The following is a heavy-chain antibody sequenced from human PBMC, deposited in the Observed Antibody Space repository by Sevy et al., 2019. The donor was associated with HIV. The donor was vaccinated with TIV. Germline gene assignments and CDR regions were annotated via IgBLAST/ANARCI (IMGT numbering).Heavy chain of an antibody. CDR2: IKQDGSEK. Sequence: GGSLRLSCAASGFTFSSYWMSWVRQAPGKGLEWVANIKQDGSEKYYVDSVKGRFTISRDNAKNSLYLQMNSLRAEDTAVYYCARVQTSSSWPFYYYYYYMDVWGKGTTVTVSS. V-gene: IGHV3-7*01. CDR3: ARVQTSSSWPFYYYYYYMDV. J-gene: IGHJ6*03. CDR1: GFTFSSYW. D-gene: IGHD6-13*01.